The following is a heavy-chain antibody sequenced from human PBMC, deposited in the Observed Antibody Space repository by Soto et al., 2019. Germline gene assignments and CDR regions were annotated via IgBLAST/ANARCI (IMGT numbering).Heavy chain of an antibody. CDR2: ISSSGSTI. CDR1: GFTFGSYE. D-gene: IGHD3-22*01. J-gene: IGHJ3*02. CDR3: ARFYDSSGYYYEGADAFDI. V-gene: IGHV3-48*03. Sequence: PGGSLRLSCAASGFTFGSYEMNWVRQAPGKGLEWVSYISSSGSTIYYADSVKGRFTISRDNAKNSLYLQMNSLRAEDTAVYYCARFYDSSGYYYEGADAFDIWGQGTMVTVSS.